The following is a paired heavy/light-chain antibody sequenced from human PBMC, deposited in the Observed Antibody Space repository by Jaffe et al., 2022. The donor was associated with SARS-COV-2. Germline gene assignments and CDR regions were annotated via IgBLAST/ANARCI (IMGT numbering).Heavy chain of an antibody. D-gene: IGHD3-16*01. CDR2: TNYRSRWYS. CDR1: GDSVSSNTAT. J-gene: IGHJ3*01. CDR3: ARRFCRGIMCLDVFDL. V-gene: IGHV6-1*01. Sequence: QVQLQQSGPGLLKPSQTLSLTCAISGDSVSSNTATWNWIRQSPSRGLEWLGRTNYRSRWYSDYAPSVKSRITISPDTSKNQFSLQLNSVSPEDTAVYYCARRFCRGIMCLDVFDLWGQGTLVTVSS.
Light chain of an antibody. V-gene: IGKV4-1*01. CDR3: QQHYGTPPWT. CDR1: QSVLHSPDNKHH. Sequence: DIVMTQSPDSLAVSLGERATINCKSSQSVLHSPDNKHHLAWYQQKPGQPPKLLIYWASTRQSGVPDRFSGSGSGTDFTLTINSLRAEDVAVYYCQQHYGTPPWTFGHGTQVEIK. J-gene: IGKJ1*01. CDR2: WAS.